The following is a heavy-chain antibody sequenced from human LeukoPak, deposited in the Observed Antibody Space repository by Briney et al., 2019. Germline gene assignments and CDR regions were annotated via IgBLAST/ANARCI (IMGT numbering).Heavy chain of an antibody. V-gene: IGHV3-30-3*01. CDR1: GFTFSSYA. Sequence: GGSLRLSCAASGFTFSSYAMRWVRQAPGKGLEWVAVISYDGSNKYYADSVKGRFTISRDNSKNTLYLQMNSLRAEDTAVYYCARMELDSAFDIWGQGTMVTVSS. D-gene: IGHD1-26*01. CDR3: ARMELDSAFDI. CDR2: ISYDGSNK. J-gene: IGHJ3*02.